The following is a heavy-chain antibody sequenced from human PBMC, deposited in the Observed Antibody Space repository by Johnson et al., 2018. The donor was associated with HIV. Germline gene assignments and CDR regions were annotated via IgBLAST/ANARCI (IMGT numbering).Heavy chain of an antibody. J-gene: IGHJ3*02. D-gene: IGHD3-16*01. CDR2: IKSKTDGGTT. CDR1: GFTFSNAW. V-gene: IGHV3-15*01. CDR3: ARGRGALDI. Sequence: VQLVESGGGLVKPGGSLRLSCAASGFTFSNAWMSWVRQAPGKGLEWVGRIKSKTDGGTTDYAAPVKGRFTISRDDSKNTLYLHMNSLRAEDTAVYYCARGRGALDIWGQGTKVTVSS.